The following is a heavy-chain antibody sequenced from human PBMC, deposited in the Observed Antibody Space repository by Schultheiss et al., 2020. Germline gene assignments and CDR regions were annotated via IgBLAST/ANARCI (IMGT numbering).Heavy chain of an antibody. CDR1: GYTFTSYG. CDR3: ARCVVVPAAQYSYYYYYGMDV. D-gene: IGHD2-2*01. CDR2: ISAYNGNT. V-gene: IGHV1-18*01. Sequence: ASVKVSCKASGYTFTSYGISWVRQAPGQGLEWMGWISAYNGNTNYAQKLQGRVTMTTDTSTSTAYMELRSLRSDDTAVYYCARCVVVPAAQYSYYYYYGMDVWGQGTTVTVSS. J-gene: IGHJ6*02.